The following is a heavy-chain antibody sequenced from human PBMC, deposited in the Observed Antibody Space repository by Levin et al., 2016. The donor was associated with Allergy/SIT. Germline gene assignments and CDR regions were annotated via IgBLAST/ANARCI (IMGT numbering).Heavy chain of an antibody. CDR1: GGSISSGGYY. V-gene: IGHV4-31*03. CDR2: IYYSGST. CDR3: ARHEVVAASESNWFDP. D-gene: IGHD2-15*01. J-gene: IGHJ5*02. Sequence: SETLSLTCTVSGGSISSGGYYWSWIRQHPGKGLEWIGYIYYSGSTYYNPSLKSRVTISVDTSKNQFSLKLSSVTAADTAVYYCARHEVVAASESNWFDPWGQGTLVTVSS.